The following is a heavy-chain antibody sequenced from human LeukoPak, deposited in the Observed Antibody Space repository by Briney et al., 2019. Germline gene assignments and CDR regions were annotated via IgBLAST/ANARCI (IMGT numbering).Heavy chain of an antibody. Sequence: GGSLTLSCAASGFTFSSDVMSWVRQAPGKGLEWVSSISGSSGNSDYADSVKGRFTISRDNSKSTLYLQMNSLRAEDTAVYYCAKKIPGTCPLGYWVQGTLVTVSS. CDR2: ISGSSGNS. CDR3: AKKIPGTCPLGY. D-gene: IGHD2-21*01. J-gene: IGHJ4*02. CDR1: GFTFSSDV. V-gene: IGHV3-23*01.